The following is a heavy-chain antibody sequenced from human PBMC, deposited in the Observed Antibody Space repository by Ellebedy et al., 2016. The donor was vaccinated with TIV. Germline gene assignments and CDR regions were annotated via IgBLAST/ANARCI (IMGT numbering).Heavy chain of an antibody. V-gene: IGHV3-23*01. Sequence: GESLKISCTTYGVSFSSYAMNWVRQAPGRGLEWVSTIGTSGDTYYIDPVKGRVTISRDNSKNTLNVQMNSLRAEDTAVYYCSRDILQRSDVWGQGSTVTVSS. CDR1: GVSFSSYA. CDR2: IGTSGDT. J-gene: IGHJ6*02. CDR3: SRDILQRSDV. D-gene: IGHD6-25*01.